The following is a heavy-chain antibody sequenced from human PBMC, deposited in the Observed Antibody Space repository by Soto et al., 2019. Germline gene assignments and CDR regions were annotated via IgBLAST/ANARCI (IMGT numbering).Heavy chain of an antibody. V-gene: IGHV2-5*02. CDR3: ARRRYGFDS. D-gene: IGHD5-18*01. CDR2: IYWDGDK. Sequence: QITLKESGPPLVKPTQTLTLTCTFSGFSLRTSGVGVGWIRQPPGKALEWLALIYWDGDKRYSPSLKSRLTSTRDTSKNQVGLTMTNMDPVDTATYYCARRRYGFDSWGQGTLVTVSS. CDR1: GFSLRTSGVG. J-gene: IGHJ4*02.